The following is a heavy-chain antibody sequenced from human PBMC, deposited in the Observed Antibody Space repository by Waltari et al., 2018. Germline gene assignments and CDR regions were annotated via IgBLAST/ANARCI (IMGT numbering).Heavy chain of an antibody. CDR2: IYYTGST. V-gene: IGHV4-61*01. D-gene: IGHD4-17*01. CDR3: ARDDYAVRALD. Sequence: QVQLQESGPGLVKPSETLSLTCTVSGASVSSGSYYLPWVRQPPGKGLEWIGYIYYTGSTNYNPSLESRVTISIDTSKSQFSLKLSFVAAADTAVYYCARDDYAVRALDWGQGTLVTVSS. CDR1: GASVSSGSYY. J-gene: IGHJ1*01.